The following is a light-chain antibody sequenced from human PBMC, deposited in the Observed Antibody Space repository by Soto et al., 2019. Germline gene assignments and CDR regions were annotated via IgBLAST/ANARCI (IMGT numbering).Light chain of an antibody. CDR2: AAS. CDR3: QQSYSTPWT. V-gene: IGKV1-39*01. CDR1: QIITSY. Sequence: DIKMTPSPSSLFGCVGVRVTITCRASQIITSYLNWYQQKPGKAPNPLIYAASSLQSGVPSRFSGSGSGTDFALTISSLQPEDFATYYCQQSYSTPWTFGQGTMVYIK. J-gene: IGKJ1*01.